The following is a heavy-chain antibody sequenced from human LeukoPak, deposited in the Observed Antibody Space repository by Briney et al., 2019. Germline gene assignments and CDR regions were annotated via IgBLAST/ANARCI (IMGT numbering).Heavy chain of an antibody. CDR2: IYYSGST. CDR3: ARDLVYGSGSSNYYYYGMDV. J-gene: IGHJ6*02. V-gene: IGHV4-59*01. CDR1: GGSISSYY. Sequence: SETLSLTCTVPGGSISSYYWSWIRQPPGKGLEWIGYIYYSGSTNYNPSLKSRVTISVDTSKNQFSLKLSSVTAADTAVYYCARDLVYGSGSSNYYYYGMDVWGQGTTVTVSS. D-gene: IGHD3-10*01.